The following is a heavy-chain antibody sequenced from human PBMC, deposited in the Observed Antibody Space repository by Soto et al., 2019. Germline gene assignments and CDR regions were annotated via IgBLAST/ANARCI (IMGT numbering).Heavy chain of an antibody. V-gene: IGHV4-39*07. CDR1: GGSISSSGYY. Sequence: SETLSLTCTVSGGSISSSGYYWGWIRQPPGKGLEWIGNIYYSGSTYYNPSLKSRVTISVDTSKNQFSLKLSSVTAADTAVYYCARSEATVLDYWGQGTLVTVSS. CDR2: IYYSGST. D-gene: IGHD4-17*01. J-gene: IGHJ4*02. CDR3: ARSEATVLDY.